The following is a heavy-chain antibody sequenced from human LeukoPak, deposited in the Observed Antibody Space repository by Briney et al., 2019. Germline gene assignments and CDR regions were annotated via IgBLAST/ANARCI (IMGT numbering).Heavy chain of an antibody. J-gene: IGHJ3*02. CDR1: GFRFGSDW. CDR3: ARYYDPPVGDAFDI. Sequence: GGSLRLSCAASGFRFGSDWMSWVRQAPGKGLEWVANINPDGSEKYYVDSVEGRFTISRDNGKNSLYLQLNSLRAEDTAVYYCARYYDPPVGDAFDIWGQGTMVTVSS. D-gene: IGHD3-16*01. CDR2: INPDGSEK. V-gene: IGHV3-7*01.